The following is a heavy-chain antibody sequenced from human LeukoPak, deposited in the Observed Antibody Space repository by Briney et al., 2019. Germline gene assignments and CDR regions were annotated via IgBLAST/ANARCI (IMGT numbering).Heavy chain of an antibody. CDR2: INPNSGGT. V-gene: IGHV1-2*02. Sequence: ASVKVSCKASGHTFTGYYMHWVRQAPGQGLEWMGWINPNSGGTNYAQKFQGRVTMTRDTSISTAYMELSRLRSDDTAVYYCARDYFPVAGTDYWGQGTLVTVSS. D-gene: IGHD6-19*01. J-gene: IGHJ4*02. CDR1: GHTFTGYY. CDR3: ARDYFPVAGTDY.